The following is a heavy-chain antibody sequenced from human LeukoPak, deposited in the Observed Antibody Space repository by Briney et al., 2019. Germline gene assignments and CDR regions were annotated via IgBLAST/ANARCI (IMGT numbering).Heavy chain of an antibody. CDR1: GGSIDSNNAY. V-gene: IGHV4-39*01. J-gene: IGHJ4*02. D-gene: IGHD4-17*01. CDR3: ASGRFDDYGDFERDDYFDS. CDR2: IYYSGFT. Sequence: PSETLSLTCTVSGGSIDSNNAYWAWIRQPPGKGLEWIGSIYYSGFTHDNPSLKSRVSISVDTSTNQFSLKLDSVTAVDTAVYYCASGRFDDYGDFERDDYFDSWGQGTLVTVSS.